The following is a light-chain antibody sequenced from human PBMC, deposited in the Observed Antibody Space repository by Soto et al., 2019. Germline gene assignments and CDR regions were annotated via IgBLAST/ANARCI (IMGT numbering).Light chain of an antibody. J-gene: IGKJ1*01. CDR2: GTS. Sequence: EIVMTQSPATLSVSPGERATLSCRASQSVSSNLAWYQQKPGQAPRLLIYGTSTRATGIHARFSGSGSGTEFTLTISSLKSEDVAVYYCQHFNNGPWTFGQGNKVEIK. CDR3: QHFNNGPWT. CDR1: QSVSSN. V-gene: IGKV3-15*01.